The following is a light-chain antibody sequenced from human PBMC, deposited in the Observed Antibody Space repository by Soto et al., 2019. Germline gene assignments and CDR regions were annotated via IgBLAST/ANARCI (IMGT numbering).Light chain of an antibody. J-gene: IGKJ4*01. CDR2: TTS. V-gene: IGKV1-39*01. CDR1: QNIRNW. CDR3: QQCDSTPQT. Sequence: GDSVTITCRASQNIRNWLAWYQQKPGKPPKLLIHTTSSLQSGVPSRFSGSGTGTDFTLTISSLQPEDFATYYCQQCDSTPQTFGGGTKVDIK.